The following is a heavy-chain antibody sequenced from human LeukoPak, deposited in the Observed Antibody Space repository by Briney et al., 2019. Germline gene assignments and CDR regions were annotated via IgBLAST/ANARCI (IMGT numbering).Heavy chain of an antibody. V-gene: IGHV4-30-2*01. CDR1: GGSISSGGYS. CDR2: IYHSGST. Sequence: SQTLSLICAVSGGSISSGGYSWSWIRQPPGKGLEWIGYIYHSGSTYYNPSLKSRVTISVDRSKNQFSLKLSSVTAADTAVYYCARGGCSSTSCQFDPWGQGTLVTVSS. J-gene: IGHJ5*02. CDR3: ARGGCSSTSCQFDP. D-gene: IGHD2-2*01.